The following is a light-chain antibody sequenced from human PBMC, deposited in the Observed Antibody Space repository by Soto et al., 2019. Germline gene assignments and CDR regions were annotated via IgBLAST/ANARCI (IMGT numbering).Light chain of an antibody. CDR2: WAS. CDR3: QQYDSFPIT. V-gene: IGKV4-1*01. CDR1: QSVLYSSNNKNY. J-gene: IGKJ5*01. Sequence: DIVMTQSPDSLAVSLGERATINCKSSQSVLYSSNNKNYLAWYQQKPGQPPKLLIYWASTRESGVPDRFRGSGSGTDFTLTISSLQAEDVAVYYCQQYDSFPITFGQGTRLEIK.